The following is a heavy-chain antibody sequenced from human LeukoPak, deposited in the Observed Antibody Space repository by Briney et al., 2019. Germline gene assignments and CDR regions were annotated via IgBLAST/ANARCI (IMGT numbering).Heavy chain of an antibody. CDR2: IYYSGST. CDR3: ARGVFSHWFDP. J-gene: IGHJ5*02. CDR1: GGSISSYY. Sequence: TSETLSLTCTVSGGSISSYYWSWIRQPPGKGLEWIGYIYYSGSTNYNPSLKSRVTISVDTSKNQFSLKLSSVTAADTAVYYCARGVFSHWFDPWGQGTLVTVSS. V-gene: IGHV4-59*01.